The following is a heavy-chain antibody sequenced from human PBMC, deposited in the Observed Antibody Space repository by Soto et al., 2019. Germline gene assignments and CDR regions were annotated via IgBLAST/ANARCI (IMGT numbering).Heavy chain of an antibody. V-gene: IGHV3-23*01. D-gene: IGHD6-19*01. CDR2: ISGSGGST. CDR1: GFNFSSYA. J-gene: IGHJ4*02. CDR3: AKVGVAGTRIYFDY. Sequence: VGSLRLSCAASGFNFSSYAMSWVRQAPGKGLEWVSAISGSGGSTYYADSVKGRFTISRDNSKNTLYLQMNSLRAEDTAVYYCAKVGVAGTRIYFDYWGQGTLVTVAS.